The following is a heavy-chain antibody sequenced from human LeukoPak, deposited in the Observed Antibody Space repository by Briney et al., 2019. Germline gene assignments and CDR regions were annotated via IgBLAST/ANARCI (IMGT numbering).Heavy chain of an antibody. CDR2: IYDSGST. CDR1: GGSIRSSYYY. D-gene: IGHD3-10*01. V-gene: IGHV4-39*01. J-gene: IGHJ5*02. CDR3: ARGVKDWFDP. Sequence: SETLSLTCTVSGGSIRSSYYYWGWIRQPPGKGLEWIGSIYDSGSTYYNPSLKSRVTISVDTSKNQFSLKLNSVTAADTAVYYCARGVKDWFDPWGQGTLVTVSS.